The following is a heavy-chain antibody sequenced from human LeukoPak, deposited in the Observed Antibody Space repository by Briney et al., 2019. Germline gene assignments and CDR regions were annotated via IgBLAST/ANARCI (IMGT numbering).Heavy chain of an antibody. CDR1: GFTFSSYS. V-gene: IGHV3-74*01. CDR3: ARAGASYAMDV. D-gene: IGHD1-14*01. J-gene: IGHJ6*02. CDR2: IFVDGSST. Sequence: GGSLRFSCVASGFTFSSYSMHWVRQAPGKGLVWVSRIFVDGSSTSYADSVKGRFTISRDNTKNTPYLQMSSLRDDDTAVYYCARAGASYAMDVWGQGTTVTVS.